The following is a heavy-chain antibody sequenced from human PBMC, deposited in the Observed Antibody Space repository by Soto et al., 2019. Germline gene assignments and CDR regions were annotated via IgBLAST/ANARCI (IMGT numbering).Heavy chain of an antibody. V-gene: IGHV4-39*01. CDR1: GGSISSSSYY. Sequence: QLQLQESGPGLVKPSETLSLTCTVSGGSISSSSYYWGWIRQPPGKGLEWIGSIYYSGSTYYNPSLKSRVTISVDTSKNQFSLKLSSVTAADTAVYYCARQAGGSWYYNPYFDYWGQGTLVTVSS. D-gene: IGHD6-13*01. CDR2: IYYSGST. CDR3: ARQAGGSWYYNPYFDY. J-gene: IGHJ4*02.